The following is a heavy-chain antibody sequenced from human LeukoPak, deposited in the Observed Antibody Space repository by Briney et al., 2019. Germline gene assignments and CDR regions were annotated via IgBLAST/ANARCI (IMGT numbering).Heavy chain of an antibody. CDR3: ARRRTRVPDWFDP. V-gene: IGHV3-7*01. CDR2: IKQDGSEK. J-gene: IGHJ5*02. D-gene: IGHD1-1*01. Sequence: GGSLRLSCAASGFTFSSYAMSWVRQAPGKGLEWVANIKQDGSEKYYVDSVKGRFTISRDNAKNSLYLQMNSLRAEDTAVYYCARRRTRVPDWFDPWGQGTLVTVSS. CDR1: GFTFSSYA.